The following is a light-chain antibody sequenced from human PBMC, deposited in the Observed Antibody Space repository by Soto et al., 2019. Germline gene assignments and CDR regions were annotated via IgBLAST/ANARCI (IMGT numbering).Light chain of an antibody. CDR2: AAS. V-gene: IGKV1-33*01. CDR3: QQYDNLPLT. J-gene: IGKJ4*01. Sequence: DIQMTQSPSSLSASVGDRVTITCRATQSIYTCLSWYQQKPGKAPKLLISAASSLESGVPSRFSGSGSGTDFTFTINSLQPEDIATYYCQQYDNLPLTFGGGTKVDIK. CDR1: QSIYTC.